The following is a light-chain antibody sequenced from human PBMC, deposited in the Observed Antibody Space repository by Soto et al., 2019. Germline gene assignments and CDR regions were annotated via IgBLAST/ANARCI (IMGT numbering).Light chain of an antibody. Sequence: AIQLTQSPSSLSASVGDRVTITCRASQGISSYLAWYQQKPGKAPKLLIYKASSLESGVPSRFSGSGSGTEFTLTINSLQPDDLATYYCQQYKNYPYTFGQGTKLEIK. CDR1: QGISSY. V-gene: IGKV1D-13*01. CDR3: QQYKNYPYT. CDR2: KAS. J-gene: IGKJ2*01.